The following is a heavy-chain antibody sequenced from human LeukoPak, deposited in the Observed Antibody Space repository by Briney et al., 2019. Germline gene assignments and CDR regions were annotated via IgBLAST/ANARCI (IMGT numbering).Heavy chain of an antibody. CDR3: ARDGRRLLEWLRYNWFDP. J-gene: IGHJ5*02. CDR2: IYHSGST. Sequence: SETLSLTCAVSGYSISSGYYWGWLRQPPGKGLEWIGSIYHSGSTYYNPSLKSRVTISVDTSKNQFSLKLSSVTAADTAVYYCARDGRRLLEWLRYNWFDPWGQGTLVTVSS. V-gene: IGHV4-38-2*02. CDR1: GYSISSGYY. D-gene: IGHD3-3*01.